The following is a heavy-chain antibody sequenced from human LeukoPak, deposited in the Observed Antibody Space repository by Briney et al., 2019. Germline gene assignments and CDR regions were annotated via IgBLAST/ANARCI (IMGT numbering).Heavy chain of an antibody. CDR2: INHSGST. V-gene: IGHV4-34*01. J-gene: IGHJ4*02. Sequence: SETLSLTCAVYGGXFSGYYWSWIRQPPGKGLKWIGEINHSGSTNYNPSLKSRVTISVDTSKNQFSLKLSSVTAADTAVYYCARAAGCGGDCYYFDYWGQGTLVTVSS. CDR1: GGXFSGYY. D-gene: IGHD2-21*02. CDR3: ARAAGCGGDCYYFDY.